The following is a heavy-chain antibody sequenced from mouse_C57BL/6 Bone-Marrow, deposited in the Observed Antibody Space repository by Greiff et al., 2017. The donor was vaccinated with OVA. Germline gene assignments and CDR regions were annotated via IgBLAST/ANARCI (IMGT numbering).Heavy chain of an antibody. D-gene: IGHD2-4*01. Sequence: QVQLQQPGAELVKPGASVKMSCKASGYNFTSYWITWVKQRPGQGLAWIGDIYPGSGSTNYNEKFKSKATLTVDTSSSTAYMQLSSLTSEDSAVYYCARSGRLRRGGNWCAYWGQGTLVTVSA. CDR1: GYNFTSYW. J-gene: IGHJ3*01. V-gene: IGHV1-55*01. CDR3: ARSGRLRRGGNWCAY. CDR2: IYPGSGST.